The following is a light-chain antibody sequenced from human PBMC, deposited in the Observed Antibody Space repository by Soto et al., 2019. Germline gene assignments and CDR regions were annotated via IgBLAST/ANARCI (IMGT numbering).Light chain of an antibody. V-gene: IGKV3D-20*02. CDR1: QSFISNY. J-gene: IGKJ4*01. Sequence: EIVLTQSPGTLSLSPGERATLSCRASQSFISNYLAWYQQKPGQAPRLLIYGASNRAAGIPDRFSGSGSGTDFTLTISRLEPEDFAVYYCQQRSSWPLTFGGGTKVDI. CDR2: GAS. CDR3: QQRSSWPLT.